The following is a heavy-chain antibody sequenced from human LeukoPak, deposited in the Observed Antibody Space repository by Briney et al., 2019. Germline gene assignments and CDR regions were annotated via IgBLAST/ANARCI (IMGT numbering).Heavy chain of an antibody. V-gene: IGHV3-74*01. D-gene: IGHD1-26*01. Sequence: GGSLRLSCAASGFTFSSFWIHWVRQVPGKRLVWASRINSDGFSTSYADSVKGRFTISRDNAKNTLYLQMNSLRAEDTAVYYCARGTSGGYFDYWGQGTLVTVSS. CDR3: ARGTSGGYFDY. CDR1: GFTFSSFW. J-gene: IGHJ4*02. CDR2: INSDGFST.